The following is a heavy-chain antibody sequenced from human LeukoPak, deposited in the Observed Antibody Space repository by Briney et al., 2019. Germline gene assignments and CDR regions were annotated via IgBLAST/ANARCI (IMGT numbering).Heavy chain of an antibody. J-gene: IGHJ6*02. V-gene: IGHV3-7*03. D-gene: IGHD3-16*01. Sequence: GRSLRLSCAASGFTFSSYWRNWARQAPGKGLEWVASINHNGNVNYYVDSVKGRFTISRDNAKNSLYLQMSILRAEDTAVYFCARGGGLDVWGQGATVTVSS. CDR1: GFTFSSYW. CDR2: INHNGNVN. CDR3: ARGGGLDV.